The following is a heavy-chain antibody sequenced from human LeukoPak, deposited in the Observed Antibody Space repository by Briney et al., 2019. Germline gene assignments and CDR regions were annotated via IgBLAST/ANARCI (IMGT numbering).Heavy chain of an antibody. J-gene: IGHJ3*02. CDR3: ARRSAATGAFDI. CDR1: GFTFSSYS. Sequence: GGSLRLSCAASGFTFSSYSMNWVRQAPGRGLVWVSRIKSDGSTTDYADSVKGRFTISRDNAKKALYLQMNSLRAEDTAVYYCARRSAATGAFDIWGQGTMVTVSP. D-gene: IGHD3-9*01. CDR2: IKSDGSTT. V-gene: IGHV3-74*01.